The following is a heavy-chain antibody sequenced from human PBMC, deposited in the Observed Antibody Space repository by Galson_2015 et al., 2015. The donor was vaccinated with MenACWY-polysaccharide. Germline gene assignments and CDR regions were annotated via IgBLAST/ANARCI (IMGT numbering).Heavy chain of an antibody. D-gene: IGHD6-13*01. CDR2: ISSSSSTI. CDR1: GFTFSSYW. J-gene: IGHJ4*02. CDR3: ARDQRGSSWPEAFDY. Sequence: SLRLSCAASGFTFSSYWMSWVRQAPGKGLEWVSYISSSSSTIYYAGSVKGRFTISRDNAKNSLYLQMNSLRAEDTAVYYCARDQRGSSWPEAFDYWGQGTLVTLSS. V-gene: IGHV3-48*01.